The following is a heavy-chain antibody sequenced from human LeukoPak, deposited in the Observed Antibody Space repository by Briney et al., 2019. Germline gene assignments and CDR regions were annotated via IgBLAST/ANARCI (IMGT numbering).Heavy chain of an antibody. Sequence: GGSLRLSCAASGFTFSNYWMSWVRQAPGKGLEWVANIKEDGSEKYYVDSVKGRFTISRDNAKNSLYLQMNSLRAEDTAVYYCARVYLYGMDVWGQGTTVTVSS. V-gene: IGHV3-7*04. CDR2: IKEDGSEK. D-gene: IGHD2-2*01. CDR1: GFTFSNYW. CDR3: ARVYLYGMDV. J-gene: IGHJ6*02.